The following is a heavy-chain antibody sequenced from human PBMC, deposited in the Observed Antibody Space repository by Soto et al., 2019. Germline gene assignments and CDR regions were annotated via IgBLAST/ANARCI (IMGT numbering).Heavy chain of an antibody. D-gene: IGHD2-2*01. CDR2: IKQDGSEK. J-gene: IGHJ6*03. Sequence: GGSLRLSCAASGFTFSSYWMSWVRQAPGKGLEWVANIKQDGSEKYYVDSVKGRFTISRDNAKNSLYLQMNSLRAEDTAVYYCARERCSSTSCPYYYYYMDVWGKGTTVTVSS. V-gene: IGHV3-7*01. CDR1: GFTFSSYW. CDR3: ARERCSSTSCPYYYYYMDV.